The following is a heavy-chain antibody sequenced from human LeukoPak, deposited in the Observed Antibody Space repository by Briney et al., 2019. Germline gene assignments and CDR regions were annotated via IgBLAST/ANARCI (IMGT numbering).Heavy chain of an antibody. Sequence: PGGSLRLSCAASGFTFSSYGMHGVRQAPGKGLEWVAVIWYDGSNKYYADSVKGRFTISRDNSKNTLYLQMNSLRAEDTAVYYCARVKGVGATPSFFDYWGQGTLVTVSS. CDR3: ARVKGVGATPSFFDY. D-gene: IGHD1-26*01. V-gene: IGHV3-33*01. CDR1: GFTFSSYG. J-gene: IGHJ4*02. CDR2: IWYDGSNK.